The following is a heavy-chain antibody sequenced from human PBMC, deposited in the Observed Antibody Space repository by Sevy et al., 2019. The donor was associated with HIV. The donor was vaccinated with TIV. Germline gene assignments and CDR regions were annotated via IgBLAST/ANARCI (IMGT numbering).Heavy chain of an antibody. CDR3: AKDLEYNWNDVAAFDI. D-gene: IGHD1-1*01. CDR1: GFTFSSYA. J-gene: IGHJ3*02. V-gene: IGHV3-23*01. CDR2: ISGSGGST. Sequence: GGCLRLSCAASGFTFSSYAMSWVRQAPGKGLEWVSAISGSGGSTYYADSVKGRFTISRDNSKNTLYLQMNSLRAEDTAVYYCAKDLEYNWNDVAAFDIWGQGTMVTVSS.